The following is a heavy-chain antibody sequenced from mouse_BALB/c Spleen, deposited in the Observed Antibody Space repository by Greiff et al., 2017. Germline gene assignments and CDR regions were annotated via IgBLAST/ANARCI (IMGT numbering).Heavy chain of an antibody. CDR3: ARATANYFDY. D-gene: IGHD1-2*01. CDR1: GYTFTSYW. CDR2: INPSTGYT. J-gene: IGHJ2*01. V-gene: IGHV1-7*01. Sequence: VQLQQSGAELAKPGASVKMSCKASGYTFTSYWMHWVKQRPGQGLEWIGYINPSTGYTEYNQKFKDKATLTADKSSSTAYMQLSSLTSEDSAVYDCARATANYFDYWGQGTTRTVSS.